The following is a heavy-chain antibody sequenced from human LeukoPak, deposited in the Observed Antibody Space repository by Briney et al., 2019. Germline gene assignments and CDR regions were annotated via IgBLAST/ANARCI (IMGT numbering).Heavy chain of an antibody. CDR3: ARHRHSHHYDY. CDR1: GGSISSSSSDYY. Sequence: PSETLSLTCTVSGGSISSSSSDYYWGWVRQPPGKGLEWIGSISYSWTTYYNPSLKSRVTISADTSNNQFSPKLTSLTAADTAVYYCARHRHSHHYDYWGQGTLVTVSS. D-gene: IGHD5-18*01. CDR2: ISYSWTT. V-gene: IGHV4-39*01. J-gene: IGHJ4*02.